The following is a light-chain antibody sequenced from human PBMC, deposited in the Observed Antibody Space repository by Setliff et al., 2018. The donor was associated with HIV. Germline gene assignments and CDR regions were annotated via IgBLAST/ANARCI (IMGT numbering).Light chain of an antibody. CDR2: EVT. CDR1: SSDVGSYNY. J-gene: IGLJ1*01. CDR3: SAFAVSNYNYV. Sequence: QSVLTQPRSVSGSPGQSVTISCTGTSSDVGSYNYVSWYQQHPGKAPKLIIYEVTKRPSGVPDRFSGSKSGSTASLTISALQVEDEADYYCSAFAVSNYNYVFGTGTKVTVL. V-gene: IGLV2-11*01.